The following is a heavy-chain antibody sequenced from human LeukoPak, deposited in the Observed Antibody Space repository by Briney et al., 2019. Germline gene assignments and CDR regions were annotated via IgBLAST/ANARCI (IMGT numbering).Heavy chain of an antibody. CDR2: ISAYNGNT. D-gene: IGHD2-2*01. J-gene: IGHJ6*02. V-gene: IGHV1-18*01. CDR3: ARDQNIVVVPAASYYYYGMDV. CDR1: GYTFTSYG. Sequence: ASVKVSCKASGYTFTSYGISWVRQAPGQGLEWMGWISAYNGNTNYAQKLQGRVTMTTDTSPSTAYMELRSLRSDDTAVYYCARDQNIVVVPAASYYYYGMDVWGQGTTVTVSS.